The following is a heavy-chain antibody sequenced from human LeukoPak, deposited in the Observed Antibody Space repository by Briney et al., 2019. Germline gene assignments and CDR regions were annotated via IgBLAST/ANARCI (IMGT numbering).Heavy chain of an antibody. CDR2: LTDSGGTS. Sequence: PGGSLRLSCAASEFIFSSYAMKWVRQAPGKGLEWVSGLTDSGGTSYYTDSVRGRFTISRDNSKNTLYLQMNSLRAEDTAAYYCAKGFCVGTSCFPRFGLGSNWGQGTLVTVSS. CDR1: EFIFSSYA. CDR3: AKGFCVGTSCFPRFGLGSN. V-gene: IGHV3-23*01. D-gene: IGHD2-2*01. J-gene: IGHJ4*02.